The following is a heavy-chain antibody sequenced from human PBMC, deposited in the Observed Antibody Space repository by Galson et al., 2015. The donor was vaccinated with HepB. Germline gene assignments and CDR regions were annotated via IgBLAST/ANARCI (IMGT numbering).Heavy chain of an antibody. V-gene: IGHV3-21*06. J-gene: IGHJ2*01. CDR1: GFTFAAYG. CDR2: VSSSFSYI. CDR3: AIDLNRYFGELFIPGEWYFDL. Sequence: SLRLSCAASGFTFAAYGMNWVRQAPGKGLEWVSSVSSSFSYIYYADSVKGRFTISRDNAKNSLYLQMSSLRAEDTGIYYCAIDLNRYFGELFIPGEWYFDLWGRCTLVTVSS. D-gene: IGHD3-10*01.